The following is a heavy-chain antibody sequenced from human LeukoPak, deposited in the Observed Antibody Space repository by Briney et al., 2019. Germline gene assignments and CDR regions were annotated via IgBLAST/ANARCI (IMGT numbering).Heavy chain of an antibody. J-gene: IGHJ4*02. Sequence: GGSLRLSCAASGPTFSDYWMSWVRQAPGKGLEWVANITPDGTKKHYVDSVKGRFTVSRDNAKNSLYLQMNSLRVEDTAVYYCARDWGYWGQGTLVTVSS. V-gene: IGHV3-7*01. CDR1: GPTFSDYW. CDR3: ARDWGY. CDR2: ITPDGTKK. D-gene: IGHD3-16*01.